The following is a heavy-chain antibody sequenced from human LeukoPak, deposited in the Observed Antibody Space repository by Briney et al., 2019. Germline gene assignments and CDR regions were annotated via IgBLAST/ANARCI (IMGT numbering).Heavy chain of an antibody. D-gene: IGHD4-17*01. CDR1: GFTFSPYW. Sequence: PGGSLRLSCAASGFTFSPYWMNWVRQAPGKGLEWVANIKEDGSEKYYVDSVKGRFTISRDNAKNSLYLEMTSLRAEDTAVYYCARDSPCGDYDAFDIWGQGTMVSVSS. CDR3: ARDSPCGDYDAFDI. CDR2: IKEDGSEK. J-gene: IGHJ3*02. V-gene: IGHV3-7*01.